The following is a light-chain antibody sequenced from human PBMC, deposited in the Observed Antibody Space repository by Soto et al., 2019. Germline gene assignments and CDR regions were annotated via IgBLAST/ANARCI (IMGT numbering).Light chain of an antibody. Sequence: QSVLTQPPSVSGAPGQRVTMSCTGSSSNTGAGYDVHWYQQLPGTAPKLLIYSNNNRPSGVPDRFSGSKSGTSASLAITGLQAEDEADYYCQSFDSSLSGWVFGGGTKLTGL. V-gene: IGLV1-40*01. CDR1: SSNTGAGYD. J-gene: IGLJ3*02. CDR3: QSFDSSLSGWV. CDR2: SNN.